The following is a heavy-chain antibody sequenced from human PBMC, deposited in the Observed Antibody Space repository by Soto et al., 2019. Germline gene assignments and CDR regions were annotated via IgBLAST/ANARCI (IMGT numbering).Heavy chain of an antibody. CDR2: INPANGDL. D-gene: IGHD2-2*01. V-gene: IGHV1-3*01. J-gene: IGHJ4*02. CDR3: TLRERDASCTSASLHALED. Sequence: QVQLVQSGAAVKEPGASVRLSCKPSGYLFTSFSLHWVRQAPGQVAEWMGWINPANGDLKYSPKFQGRVTIDRDTLATTDYLDLHLFKIEITADYYCTLRERDASCTSASLHALEDWGRGPMVTVS. CDR1: GYLFTSFS.